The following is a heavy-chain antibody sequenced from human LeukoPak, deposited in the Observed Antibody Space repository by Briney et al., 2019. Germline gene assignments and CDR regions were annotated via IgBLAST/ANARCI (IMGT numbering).Heavy chain of an antibody. CDR3: ARDTLVGATNFDY. CDR1: GYSISSGYY. Sequence: KPSETLSLTCAVSGYSISSGYYWGWIRQPPGKGLEWIGSIYHSGSTYYNPSLKSRVTISVDTSKNQFSLKLSPVTAADTAVYYCARDTLVGATNFDYWGQGTLVTVSS. D-gene: IGHD1-26*01. V-gene: IGHV4-38-2*02. J-gene: IGHJ4*02. CDR2: IYHSGST.